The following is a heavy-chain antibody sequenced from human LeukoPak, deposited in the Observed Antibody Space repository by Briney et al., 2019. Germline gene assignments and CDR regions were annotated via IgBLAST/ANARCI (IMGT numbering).Heavy chain of an antibody. Sequence: SQTLSLTCTVSGGSISSGDYYWSWIRQPPGKGLEWIAYMYYSGSTYYNPSLKSRVTMAADTSKNQLSLKLSSVTAADTAVYYCARPYYYDSRIDPWGQGILVTVSS. D-gene: IGHD3-22*01. CDR3: ARPYYYDSRIDP. CDR2: MYYSGST. V-gene: IGHV4-30-4*01. CDR1: GGSISSGDYY. J-gene: IGHJ5*02.